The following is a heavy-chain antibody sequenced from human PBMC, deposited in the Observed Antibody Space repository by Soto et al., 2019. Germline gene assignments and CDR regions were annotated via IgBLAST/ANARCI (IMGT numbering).Heavy chain of an antibody. CDR1: GGSISSYY. J-gene: IGHJ4*02. D-gene: IGHD3-10*01. V-gene: IGHV4-59*01. CDR2: IYYSGST. Sequence: SETVSLSCTVSGGSISSYYWSWIRQPPGKGLEWIRYIYYSGSTNYNPSLKSRVTISVDTSKNQFSLKLSSVTAADTAVYYCARRAYGSGSYIDYWGQGTLVTVSS. CDR3: ARRAYGSGSYIDY.